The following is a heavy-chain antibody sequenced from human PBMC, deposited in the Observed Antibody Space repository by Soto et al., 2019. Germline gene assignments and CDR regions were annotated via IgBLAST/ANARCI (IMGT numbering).Heavy chain of an antibody. CDR3: AKQRAGYGSGSDTFYFDF. Sequence: GGSLRLSCSTSGFTFSTYAMNWVRQAPGKGLEWVSALSGSGGTTYYADSVRGRFTISRDNSKNTLFLQMSSLRAEDTALYYCAKQRAGYGSGSDTFYFDFWGQGTLVTVS. CDR2: LSGSGGTT. CDR1: GFTFSTYA. V-gene: IGHV3-23*01. D-gene: IGHD3-10*01. J-gene: IGHJ4*02.